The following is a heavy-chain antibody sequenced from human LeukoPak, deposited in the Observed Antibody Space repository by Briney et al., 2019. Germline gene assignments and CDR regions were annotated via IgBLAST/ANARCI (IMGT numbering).Heavy chain of an antibody. Sequence: SSVKVSCKASGGTFSSYAINWVRQAPGQGLEWMGGIIPIFGTANYAQKFQGSVTITADESTSTAYMELSSLRSEDTAVYYCARDHYYGSGGYWDAFDIWDQGTMVTVSS. CDR2: IIPIFGTA. V-gene: IGHV1-69*01. D-gene: IGHD3-10*01. J-gene: IGHJ3*02. CDR1: GGTFSSYA. CDR3: ARDHYYGSGGYWDAFDI.